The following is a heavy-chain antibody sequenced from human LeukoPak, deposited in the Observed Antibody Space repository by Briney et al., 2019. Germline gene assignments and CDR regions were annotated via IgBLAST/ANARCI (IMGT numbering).Heavy chain of an antibody. Sequence: SGTLSLTCSVSGGSISNFEWWSWVRQPPGKGLEWIGEIHFNGMTNYNPSLKSRVTMSIDKSKNQFSLNLSSVTAADTAVYYCARVISSAWRQNDLWGQGTLVTVSS. D-gene: IGHD3-22*01. J-gene: IGHJ5*02. CDR2: IHFNGMT. CDR3: ARVISSAWRQNDL. V-gene: IGHV4-4*02. CDR1: GGSISNFEW.